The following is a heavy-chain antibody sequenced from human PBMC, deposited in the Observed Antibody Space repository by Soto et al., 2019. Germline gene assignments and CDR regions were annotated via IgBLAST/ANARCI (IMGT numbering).Heavy chain of an antibody. CDR3: ARGPYYYDSSGPWGYFDL. CDR1: GGSISSGGYY. Sequence: PSETLSLTCTVSGGSISSGGYYWSWIRQHPGKGLEWIGYIYYSGSTYYNPSLKSRVTISVDTSKNQFSLKLSSVTAADTAVYYCARGPYYYDSSGPWGYFDLWGRGTLVTVSS. CDR2: IYYSGST. D-gene: IGHD3-22*01. J-gene: IGHJ2*01. V-gene: IGHV4-31*03.